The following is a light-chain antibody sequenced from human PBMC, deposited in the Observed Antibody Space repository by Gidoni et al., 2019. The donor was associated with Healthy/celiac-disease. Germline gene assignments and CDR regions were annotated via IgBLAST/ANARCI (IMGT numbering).Light chain of an antibody. CDR3: QQSYSTPLT. V-gene: IGKV1-39*01. CDR2: AAS. Sequence: QMTQPPSSLSASVGDRVTITCRASQSISSYLNWYQQKPGKATKLLIYAASSLQSGVPSRFSGSGSGTDFTLTISSLQPEDFATYYCQQSYSTPLTFGGGTKVEIK. CDR1: QSISSY. J-gene: IGKJ4*01.